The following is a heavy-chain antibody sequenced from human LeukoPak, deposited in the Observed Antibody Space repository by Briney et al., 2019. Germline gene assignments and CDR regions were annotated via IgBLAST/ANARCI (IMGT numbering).Heavy chain of an antibody. CDR1: GFTFSTYW. D-gene: IGHD3-3*01. J-gene: IGHJ5*02. Sequence: GGSLRLSCAASGFTFSTYWMSWVRQAPGKGLEWVANIKKDGSEIYYAGSVKGRFTISRDNAKNSLYLQMSSLRAEDTAVYYCASSRITILGVVTHNWFDPWGQGTLVTVSS. V-gene: IGHV3-7*03. CDR3: ASSRITILGVVTHNWFDP. CDR2: IKKDGSEI.